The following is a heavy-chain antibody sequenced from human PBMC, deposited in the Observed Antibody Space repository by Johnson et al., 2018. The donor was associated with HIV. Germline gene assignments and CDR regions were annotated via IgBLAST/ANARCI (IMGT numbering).Heavy chain of an antibody. J-gene: IGHJ3*02. CDR3: ARGIMITFGVVIPNDAFDI. D-gene: IGHD3-16*02. Sequence: EVQLVESWGGVVRPGGSLRLSCAASGFTFDDYGMSWVRQAPGKGLEWVSGINWNGGSTGYADSVKGRFTISRDNAKNSLYLQMNSLRGEDTALSYCARGIMITFGVVIPNDAFDIWGQGTMVTVSS. CDR2: INWNGGST. V-gene: IGHV3-20*04. CDR1: GFTFDDYG.